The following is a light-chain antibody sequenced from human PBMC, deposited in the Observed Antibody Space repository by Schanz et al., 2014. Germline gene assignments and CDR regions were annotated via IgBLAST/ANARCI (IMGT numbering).Light chain of an antibody. CDR3: CSYTTSSTRV. J-gene: IGLJ1*01. CDR1: SSDIGSYNL. Sequence: QSALTQPASVSGSPGQSITISCTGTSSDIGSYNLVSWYQQHPDKAPKLMIYEGSKRPSGVSNRFSGSKSGNTASLTISGLQAEDEADYYCCSYTTSSTRVFGTGTKLTVL. CDR2: EGS. V-gene: IGLV2-14*02.